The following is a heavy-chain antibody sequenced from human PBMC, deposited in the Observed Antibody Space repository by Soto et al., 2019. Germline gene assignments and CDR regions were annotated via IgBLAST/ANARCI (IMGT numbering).Heavy chain of an antibody. Sequence: QVQLQESGPGLVKPSQTLSLTCTVSGGSISSGDYYWNWIRQPPGKGLEWIGSIYYSGSTYYSPSRKSPVTIAVGTSRNQFSLDISYVTAAETVVYFCAREAPVACSSTSCSDAFDLWGRGTMVAVSS. D-gene: IGHD2-2*01. J-gene: IGHJ3*01. V-gene: IGHV4-30-4*01. CDR2: IYYSGST. CDR3: AREAPVACSSTSCSDAFDL. CDR1: GGSISSGDYY.